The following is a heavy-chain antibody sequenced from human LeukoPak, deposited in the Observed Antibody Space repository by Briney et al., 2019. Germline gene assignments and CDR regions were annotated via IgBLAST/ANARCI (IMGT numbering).Heavy chain of an antibody. CDR1: GFTFTNYG. CDR2: IWYDGSNK. Sequence: GRSLRLSCAASGFTFTNYGMHWVRQAPGKGLEWVAVIWYDGSNKYYADSVKGRFTISRDNSKNTLYLQLNSLRAEDTAVYYCATNWGTGPYYYAMDIWGQGTTVTVSS. J-gene: IGHJ6*02. D-gene: IGHD3-16*01. CDR3: ATNWGTGPYYYAMDI. V-gene: IGHV3-33*01.